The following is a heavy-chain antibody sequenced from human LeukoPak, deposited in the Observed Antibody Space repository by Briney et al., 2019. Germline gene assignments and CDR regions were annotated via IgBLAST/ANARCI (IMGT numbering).Heavy chain of an antibody. V-gene: IGHV1-69*13. D-gene: IGHD5/OR15-5a*01. Sequence: SVKVSCKASGGTLSSYAINWVRQAPGQGLEWMGGIIPTYGTSNYARKFQGRVTITEDESTNTAYMEVSSLRSEYTAVYYCARGSGRVSMMESAYYYGMDVWGQGTTVTVSS. CDR3: ARGSGRVSMMESAYYYGMDV. CDR1: GGTLSSYA. CDR2: IIPTYGTS. J-gene: IGHJ6*02.